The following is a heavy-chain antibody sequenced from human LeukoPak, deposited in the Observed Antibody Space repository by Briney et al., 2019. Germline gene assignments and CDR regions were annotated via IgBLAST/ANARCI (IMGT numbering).Heavy chain of an antibody. CDR3: ARDRKYYYDSSGYLIDAFDI. V-gene: IGHV3-21*01. Sequence: GGSLRLSCAASGFTFSSYSMNWVRQAPGKGLEWVSSISSSSSYIYYADSVKGRFTISRDNAKNTLYLQMNSLRAEDTAVYYCARDRKYYYDSSGYLIDAFDIWGQGTMVTVSS. D-gene: IGHD3-22*01. CDR2: ISSSSSYI. J-gene: IGHJ3*02. CDR1: GFTFSSYS.